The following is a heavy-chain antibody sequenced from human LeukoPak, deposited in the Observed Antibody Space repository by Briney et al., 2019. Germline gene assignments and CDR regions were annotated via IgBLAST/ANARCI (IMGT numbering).Heavy chain of an antibody. V-gene: IGHV3-23*01. D-gene: IGHD6-6*01. J-gene: IGHJ3*02. Sequence: GGSLRLSCAASGFTFSSYAMSWVRQAPGKGLEWVSAISGSGGSTYYADSVKGRFTISRDNSKNTLYLQMNSLRAEDTAVYYCARGGSSFDDAFDIWGQGTMVTVSS. CDR2: ISGSGGST. CDR3: ARGGSSFDDAFDI. CDR1: GFTFSSYA.